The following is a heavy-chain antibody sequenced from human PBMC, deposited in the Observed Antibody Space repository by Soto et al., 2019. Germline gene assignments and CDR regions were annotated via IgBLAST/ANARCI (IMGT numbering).Heavy chain of an antibody. V-gene: IGHV3-21*01. CDR2: ISSSSSYI. CDR1: GFKIGGHG. Sequence: CAAAGFKIGGHGVHWVRQATGKGLEWVSSISSSSSYIYYADSVKGRFTISRDNSKNTLYLQMNSLRAEDTAFFYCAYNIGSGIYYLDYWGQGTLVIVSS. D-gene: IGHD3-10*01. CDR3: AYNIGSGIYYLDY. J-gene: IGHJ4*02.